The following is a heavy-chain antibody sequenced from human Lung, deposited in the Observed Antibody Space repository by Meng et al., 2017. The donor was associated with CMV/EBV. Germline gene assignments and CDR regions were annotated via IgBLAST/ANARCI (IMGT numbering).Heavy chain of an antibody. D-gene: IGHD1-26*01. V-gene: IGHV1-18*01. CDR1: VYTFTNYG. CDR3: ARVEVGITSGDY. Sequence: QAQLVQSGGEVKKPGASVNVSCNASVYTFTNYGITWVRQAPGQGLEWMGWINAYNGDTNYAQTLQGRVTMTTDTSTSTAYMELRSLRSDDTAVYYCARVEVGITSGDYWGQGTLVTVSS. CDR2: INAYNGDT. J-gene: IGHJ4*02.